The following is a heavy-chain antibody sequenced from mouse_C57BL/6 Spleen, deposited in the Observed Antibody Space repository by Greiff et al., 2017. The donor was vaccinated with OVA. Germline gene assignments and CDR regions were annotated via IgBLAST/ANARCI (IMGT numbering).Heavy chain of an antibody. CDR2: IYPRSGNT. V-gene: IGHV1-81*01. Sequence: SGAELARPGASVKLSCKASGYTFTSYGISWVKQRTGQGLEWIGEIYPRSGNTYYNEKFKGKATLTADKSSSTAYMELRSLTSEDSAVYFCARSTMVTYYAMDYWGQGTSVTVSS. D-gene: IGHD2-2*01. CDR1: GYTFTSYG. CDR3: ARSTMVTYYAMDY. J-gene: IGHJ4*01.